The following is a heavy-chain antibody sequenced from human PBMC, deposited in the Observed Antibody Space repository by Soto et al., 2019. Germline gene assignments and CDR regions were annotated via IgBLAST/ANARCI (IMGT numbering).Heavy chain of an antibody. V-gene: IGHV1-46*03. CDR2: INPNGGST. D-gene: IGHD3-22*01. J-gene: IGHJ2*01. Sequence: QVQLVQSGAEVKKPGASVKVSCKASGYTFTSYYMHWVRQAPGQGLEWMGIINPNGGSTSYAQKFQSRVTMTRDTTTSTVYMELSSLRSEDTAVYYCARSGPGYYDSSGYYCLGYWYFDLWGRGTLVTVSS. CDR3: ARSGPGYYDSSGYYCLGYWYFDL. CDR1: GYTFTSYY.